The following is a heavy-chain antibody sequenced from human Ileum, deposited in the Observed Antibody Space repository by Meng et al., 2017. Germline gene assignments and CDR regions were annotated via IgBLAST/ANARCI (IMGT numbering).Heavy chain of an antibody. J-gene: IGHJ1*01. D-gene: IGHD3-22*01. CDR3: ARVDFRGDSRDSCGLSH. CDR1: GDSLSGHW. CDR2: ISHYGKT. V-gene: IGHV4-34*01. Sequence: HQWGSGLFNASETLSLTCAVIGDSLSGHWWSWIRQTPGKGLEWIGEISHYGKTNYNPSLKSRVMISLDTSRDQFSLRLTSVTAADAAVYYCARVDFRGDSRDSCGLSHWGQGTLVTVSS.